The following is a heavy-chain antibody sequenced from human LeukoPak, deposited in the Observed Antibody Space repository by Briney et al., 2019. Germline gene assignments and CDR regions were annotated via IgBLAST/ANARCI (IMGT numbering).Heavy chain of an antibody. CDR3: ASIPIVGYGMDV. CDR1: GFTFSNYG. J-gene: IGHJ6*02. V-gene: IGHV3-30*19. D-gene: IGHD1-26*01. CDR2: ISYDGSNK. Sequence: GGSLRLSCAASGFTFSNYGMHWVRQAPGKGLEWVAVISYDGSNKYYADSVKGRFTISRDNSKNTLYLQMNSLRAEDTAVYYCASIPIVGYGMDVWGQGTTVTVSS.